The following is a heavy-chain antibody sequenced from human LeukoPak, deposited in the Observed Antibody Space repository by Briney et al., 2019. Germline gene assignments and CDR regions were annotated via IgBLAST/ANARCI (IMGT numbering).Heavy chain of an antibody. D-gene: IGHD3-10*01. Sequence: SETLSLTCTVSGDSFSSVTDYWAWIRQPLGKGLEWIASGDYSGGTYYNPSLESRVAISVDTSKNQFSLKLGSVTAADTAVYCCASQYGSGSFFDYWGQGTLVTVSS. CDR1: GDSFSSVTDY. CDR3: ASQYGSGSFFDY. J-gene: IGHJ4*02. V-gene: IGHV4-39*07. CDR2: GDYSGGT.